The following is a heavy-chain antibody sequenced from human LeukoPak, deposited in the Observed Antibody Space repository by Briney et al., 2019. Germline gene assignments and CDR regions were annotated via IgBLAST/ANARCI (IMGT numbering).Heavy chain of an antibody. CDR1: GYTFTSYG. J-gene: IGHJ2*01. CDR2: IIPIFGTA. V-gene: IGHV1-69*13. CDR3: ARDLFDYYDSSGDRWYFDL. Sequence: ASVKVSCKASGYTFTSYGISWVRQAPGQGLEWMGGIIPIFGTANYAQKFQGRVTITADESTSTAYMELSSLRSEDTAVYYCARDLFDYYDSSGDRWYFDLWGRGTLVTVSS. D-gene: IGHD3-22*01.